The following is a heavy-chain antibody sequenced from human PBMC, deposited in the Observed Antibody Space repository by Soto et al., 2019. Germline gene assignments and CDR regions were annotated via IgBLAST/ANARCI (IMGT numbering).Heavy chain of an antibody. CDR1: GFTFSSYG. CDR3: AKDPSQQLVPTGFDY. CDR2: ISYDGSNK. D-gene: IGHD6-13*01. Sequence: GGSLRLSCASSGFTFSSYGMHLVRQAPGKGLEWVAVISYDGSNKYYADSVKGRFTISRDNSKNTLYLQMNSLRAEDTAVYYCAKDPSQQLVPTGFDYWGQGTLVTSPQ. V-gene: IGHV3-30*18. J-gene: IGHJ4*02.